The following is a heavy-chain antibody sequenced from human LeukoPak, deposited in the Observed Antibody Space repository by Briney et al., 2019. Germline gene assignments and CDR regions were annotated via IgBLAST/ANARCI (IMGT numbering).Heavy chain of an antibody. V-gene: IGHV1-8*01. J-gene: IGHJ4*02. CDR3: ARGVVSGYCSGGSCYRSDY. CDR1: GYTFTSYD. CDR2: MNPNSGNT. D-gene: IGHD2-15*01. Sequence: GASVKVSCKASGYTFTSYDINWVRQATGQGLEWMGWMNPNSGNTGYAQKFQGRVTMTRNTSISTAYMELSSLRSEDTAVYYCARGVVSGYCSGGSCYRSDYWGQGTLVTVSS.